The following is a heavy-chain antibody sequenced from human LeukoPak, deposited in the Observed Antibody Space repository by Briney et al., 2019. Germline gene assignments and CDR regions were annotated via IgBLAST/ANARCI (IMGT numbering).Heavy chain of an antibody. CDR1: GGTFGSYA. J-gene: IGHJ4*02. D-gene: IGHD6-13*01. CDR3: ARDRLAAAGTVFDY. V-gene: IGHV1-69*05. CDR2: IIPIFGTA. Sequence: ASVKVSCKASGGTFGSYAISWVRQAPGQGLEWMGRIIPIFGTANYAQKFQGRVTITTDESTSTAYMELSSLRSEDTAVYYCARDRLAAAGTVFDYWGQGTLVTVSS.